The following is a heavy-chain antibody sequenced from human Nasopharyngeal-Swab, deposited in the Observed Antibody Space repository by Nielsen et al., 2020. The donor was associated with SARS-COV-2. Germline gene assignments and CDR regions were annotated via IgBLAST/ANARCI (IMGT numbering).Heavy chain of an antibody. CDR2: IDPSDSYT. V-gene: IGHV5-10-1*01. D-gene: IGHD6-19*01. Sequence: GESLKISCKGSGYSFTSYWIGWVRQMPGKGLEWMGRIDPSDSYTNYSPSFQGHVTISADKSISTAYLQWSSLKASDTAMYYCARRSVAVAEYYYGMDVWGQGTTVTVSS. CDR3: ARRSVAVAEYYYGMDV. CDR1: GYSFTSYW. J-gene: IGHJ6*02.